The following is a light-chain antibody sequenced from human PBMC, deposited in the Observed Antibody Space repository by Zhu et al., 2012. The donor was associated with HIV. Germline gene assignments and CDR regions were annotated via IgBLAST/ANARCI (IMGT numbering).Light chain of an antibody. J-gene: IGKJ4*01. Sequence: DIQLTQSPSFLSASVGDRVTITCRASQGINSYLAWYQQKPLQAPKLLIYTASTLQSGVPSRFSGSGSETEFTLTITSLQPEDFATYYCQQLNSYPLTFGGGTKVEIK. CDR2: TAS. CDR3: QQLNSYPLT. CDR1: QGINSY. V-gene: IGKV1-9*01.